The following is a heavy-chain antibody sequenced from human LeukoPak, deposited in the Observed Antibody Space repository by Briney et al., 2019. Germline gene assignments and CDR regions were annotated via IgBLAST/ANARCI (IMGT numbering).Heavy chain of an antibody. Sequence: GGSLRLSCAASGFTFSNFEMNWVRQIPGKGLEWLSFITRSSRIIYYADSVKGRFTISRDNANNSLHLQMNSLRVEDTGIYFCARGSTFGGVISDFWGQGTLVTISS. CDR3: ARGSTFGGVISDF. D-gene: IGHD3-16*02. CDR1: GFTFSNFE. V-gene: IGHV3-48*03. J-gene: IGHJ4*02. CDR2: ITRSSRII.